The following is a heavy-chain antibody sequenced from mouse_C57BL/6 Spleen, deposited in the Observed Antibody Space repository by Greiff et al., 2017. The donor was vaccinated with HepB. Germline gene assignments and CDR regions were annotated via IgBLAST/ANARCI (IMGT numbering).Heavy chain of an antibody. CDR3: ARPITTVVEGFAY. CDR1: GFTFSDYY. D-gene: IGHD1-1*01. J-gene: IGHJ3*01. Sequence: DVKLVESGGGLVQPGGSLKLSCAASGFTFSDYYMYWVRQTPEKRLEWVAYISNGGGSTYYPDTVKGRFTISRNNAKNTLYLQMSRLKSEDTARYYCARPITTVVEGFAYWGQGTLVTVSA. V-gene: IGHV5-12*01. CDR2: ISNGGGST.